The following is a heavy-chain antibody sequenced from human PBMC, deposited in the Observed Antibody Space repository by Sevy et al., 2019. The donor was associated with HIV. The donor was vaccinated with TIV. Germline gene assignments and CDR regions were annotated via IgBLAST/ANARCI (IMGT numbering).Heavy chain of an antibody. V-gene: IGHV3-21*01. D-gene: IGHD1-26*01. CDR3: ARSVGSGSYYRSYYDMDV. J-gene: IGHJ6*03. CDR2: ISSSSSYI. Sequence: GGSLRLSCAASGFTFSSYSMNWVRQAPGKGLEWVSSISSSSSYIYYGDSVKGRFTISRDNAKNSLYLQMNSLRAEDTAVYYCARSVGSGSYYRSYYDMDVWGKGTTVTVSS. CDR1: GFTFSSYS.